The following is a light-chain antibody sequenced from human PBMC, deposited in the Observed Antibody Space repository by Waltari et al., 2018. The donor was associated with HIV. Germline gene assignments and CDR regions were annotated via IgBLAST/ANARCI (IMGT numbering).Light chain of an antibody. CDR2: WAS. J-gene: IGKJ5*01. Sequence: DIGMTQSPDSLAVSLGERAAINCKSSQSVLYSFNNKNYLPWFQQKPGQPPKLLIDWASTRESGVPDRFSGSGSGTDFTLTISSLQAEDVAVYYCQQYYSLPITFGQGTRLEIK. V-gene: IGKV4-1*01. CDR3: QQYYSLPIT. CDR1: QSVLYSFNNKNY.